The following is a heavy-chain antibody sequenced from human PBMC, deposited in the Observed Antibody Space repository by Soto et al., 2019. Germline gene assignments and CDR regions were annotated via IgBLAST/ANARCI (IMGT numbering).Heavy chain of an antibody. CDR2: IWYDGSNK. J-gene: IGHJ4*02. D-gene: IGHD6-19*01. CDR1: GFTFSSYG. Sequence: QVQLVESGGGVVQPGRSLRLSCAASGFTFSSYGMHWVRQAPGKGLEWVAVIWYDGSNKYYADSVKGRFTISRDNSKNTLYLQMNSLRAEDTAAYYCARDLRAVAGTGFFDYWGQGTLVTVSS. CDR3: ARDLRAVAGTGFFDY. V-gene: IGHV3-33*01.